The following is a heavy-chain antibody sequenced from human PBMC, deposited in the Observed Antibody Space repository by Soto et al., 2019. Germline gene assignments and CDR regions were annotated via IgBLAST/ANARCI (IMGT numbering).Heavy chain of an antibody. CDR1: GYTFTSYG. D-gene: IGHD3-22*01. CDR3: AKLSPDYMDRSGYYPASSIDD. CDR2: ISAYNGNT. Sequence: ASVKVACKASGYTFTSYGVSWVREAPGQGLEWMGWISAYNGNTNYAQKLQGRVTMTTDTSTSPAYMELRSLRSDDTAVYYCAKLSPDYMDRSGYYPASSIDDWDQGLQVTGFS. J-gene: IGHJ4*02. V-gene: IGHV1-18*04.